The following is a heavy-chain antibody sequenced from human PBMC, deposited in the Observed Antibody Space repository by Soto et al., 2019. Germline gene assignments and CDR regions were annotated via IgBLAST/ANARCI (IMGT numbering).Heavy chain of an antibody. CDR3: PILASRRGCFDP. V-gene: IGHV4-31*03. CDR1: GGSISSGGYY. J-gene: IGHJ5*02. CDR2: IAYSGTT. Sequence: QVHLQESGPGLVKPSQTLSLACSVSGGSISSGGYYWSWIRQDPGKGLEWIGYIAYSGTTFHSPSLTSRLTVSVARSKHQSSLQLTSVTAPATAVYYCPILASRRGCFDPWGQGTLVTVSS. D-gene: IGHD2-2*01.